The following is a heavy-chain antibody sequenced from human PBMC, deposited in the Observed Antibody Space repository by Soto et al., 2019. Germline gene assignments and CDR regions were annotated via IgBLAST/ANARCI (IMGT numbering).Heavy chain of an antibody. CDR3: ARLGYCGNSVCLHYFYYYMDV. V-gene: IGHV3-74*01. D-gene: IGHD2-8*01. Sequence: GGSLRLSCEASGFSFSSYWMSWVRQVPGKGLVWVSRINNDGTSAAYADSVRGRFAISRDNAENTLYLQMNNLRAEDKAVYYCARLGYCGNSVCLHYFYYYMDVWGKGTTVTVSS. J-gene: IGHJ6*03. CDR2: INNDGTSA. CDR1: GFSFSSYW.